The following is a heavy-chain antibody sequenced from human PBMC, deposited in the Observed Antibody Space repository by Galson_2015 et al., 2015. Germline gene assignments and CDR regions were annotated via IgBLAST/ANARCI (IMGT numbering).Heavy chain of an antibody. D-gene: IGHD3-9*01. CDR2: INPSGGST. V-gene: IGHV1-46*01. J-gene: IGHJ4*02. Sequence: SVKVSCKASGYTFTSYYMHWVRQAPGQGLEWMGIINPSGGSTSYAQKFQGRVTMARDTSTSTVYMELSSLRSEDTAVYYCARGLIAHDILTGYYRWGQGTLVTVSS. CDR1: GYTFTSYY. CDR3: ARGLIAHDILTGYYR.